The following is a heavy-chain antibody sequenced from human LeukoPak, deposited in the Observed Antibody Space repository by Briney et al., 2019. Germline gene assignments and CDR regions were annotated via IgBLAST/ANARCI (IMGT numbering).Heavy chain of an antibody. CDR3: AKVALVVAAYSVDY. CDR1: GFTFSSYG. V-gene: IGHV3-23*01. J-gene: IGHJ4*02. D-gene: IGHD2-15*01. Sequence: GGSLRLPCAASGFTFSSYGMSWVRQAPGKGLEWVSAISGSGGSTYYADSVKGRFTISRDNSKNTLYLQMNSLRAEDTAVYYCAKVALVVAAYSVDYWGQGTLVTVSS. CDR2: ISGSGGST.